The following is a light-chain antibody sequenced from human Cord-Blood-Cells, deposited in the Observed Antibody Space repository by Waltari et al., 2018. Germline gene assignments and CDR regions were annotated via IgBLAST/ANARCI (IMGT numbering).Light chain of an antibody. CDR3: SSYTSSSTLYV. CDR2: DVS. CDR1: SSDVGGYNY. Sequence: QSALTQPASVSGSPGQSITISCTGTSSDVGGYNYVSWYQQHPGKAPKLMIYDVSNRPGGVSNRCSGSKSGNTASLTISGLQAEDEADYYCSSYTSSSTLYVFGTGTKVTVL. V-gene: IGLV2-14*03. J-gene: IGLJ1*01.